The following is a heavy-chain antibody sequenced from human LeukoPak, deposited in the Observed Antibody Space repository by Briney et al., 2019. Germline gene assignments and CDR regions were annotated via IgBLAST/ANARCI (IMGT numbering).Heavy chain of an antibody. CDR3: ARGYDFWSGYYFV. D-gene: IGHD3-3*01. V-gene: IGHV4-30-4*02. Sequence: SETLSLTCTVSGGSISSGDYYWSWIRQPPGKGLEWIGYIYYSGSPYSNPSLKSRLTISVDTSKNQFSLKLNSVTAADTAVYYCARGYDFWSGYYFVWGQGTLVTVSS. J-gene: IGHJ4*02. CDR1: GGSISSGDYY. CDR2: IYYSGSP.